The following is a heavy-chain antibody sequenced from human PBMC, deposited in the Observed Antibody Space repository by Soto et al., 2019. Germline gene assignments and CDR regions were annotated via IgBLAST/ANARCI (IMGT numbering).Heavy chain of an antibody. CDR3: ARDKITGLFDY. D-gene: IGHD2-8*02. CDR1: GGSFSGYY. V-gene: IGHV4-34*01. Sequence: QVQLQQWGAGLLKPSETLSLTCAVYGGSFSGYYWTWIRQPPGTGLEWIGEINPSGSTNYNPSLKRRVTISVDTSKNQFSLTLTSVTAADTAVYYCARDKITGLFDYWGQGTLVTVSS. CDR2: INPSGST. J-gene: IGHJ4*02.